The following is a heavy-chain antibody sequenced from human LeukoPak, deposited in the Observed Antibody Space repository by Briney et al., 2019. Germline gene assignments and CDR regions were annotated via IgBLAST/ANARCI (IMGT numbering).Heavy chain of an antibody. D-gene: IGHD3-10*02. Sequence: GGSLRLSCAASGFTVSSNYMSWVRQAPGKGLEWVSVIYSGGSTYYADSVKGRFTISRDNSKNTLYLQMNSLRAEDTAVYYCASIDFRTTMSIDYWGQGTLVTVSS. CDR2: IYSGGST. CDR1: GFTVSSNY. V-gene: IGHV3-53*01. CDR3: ASIDFRTTMSIDY. J-gene: IGHJ4*02.